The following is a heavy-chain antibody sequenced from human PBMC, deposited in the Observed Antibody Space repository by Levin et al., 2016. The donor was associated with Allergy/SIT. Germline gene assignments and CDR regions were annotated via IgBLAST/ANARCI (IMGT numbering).Heavy chain of an antibody. Sequence: GGSLRLSCAASGFTFSSYAMSWVRQAPGKGLDWFSAITSSGGDTYYADSVKGRFTISRDNSRNTLILQMDSLRAEDTAVYHCAKGSSSSRPYHFDYWGRGTLVTVSS. D-gene: IGHD6-13*01. V-gene: IGHV3-23*01. CDR2: ITSSGGDT. J-gene: IGHJ4*01. CDR3: AKGSSSSRPYHFDY. CDR1: GFTFSSYA.